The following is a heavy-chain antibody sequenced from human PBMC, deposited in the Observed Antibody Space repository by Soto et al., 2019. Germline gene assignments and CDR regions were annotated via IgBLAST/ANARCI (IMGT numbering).Heavy chain of an antibody. CDR1: GFTFSSYA. Sequence: AGSLRLSCAASGFTFSSYAMRWVRQAPGKGREWVSIISGSGGRTHYADSVKGRFTISRDNSRNTLYLQMNSLRAEDPAVDFCAKKEAYYYESSGYYYIKYWGQGTLVTVSS. CDR2: ISGSGGRT. CDR3: AKKEAYYYESSGYYYIKY. J-gene: IGHJ4*02. V-gene: IGHV3-23*01. D-gene: IGHD3-22*01.